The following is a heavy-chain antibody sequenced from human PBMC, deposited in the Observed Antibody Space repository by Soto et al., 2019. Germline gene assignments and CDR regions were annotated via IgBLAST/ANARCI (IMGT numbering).Heavy chain of an antibody. CDR3: AIDRVAVPAAIDYYYYGMDV. D-gene: IGHD2-2*02. J-gene: IGHJ6*02. Sequence: GGSLRLSCAASGFTFSSYGMHWVRQAPGKGLEWVAVISYDGSNKYYADSVKGRFTISRDDSKNTLYLQMSSLRAEDTAVYYCAIDRVAVPAAIDYYYYGMDVWGQGPRSPSP. CDR2: ISYDGSNK. V-gene: IGHV3-30*03. CDR1: GFTFSSYG.